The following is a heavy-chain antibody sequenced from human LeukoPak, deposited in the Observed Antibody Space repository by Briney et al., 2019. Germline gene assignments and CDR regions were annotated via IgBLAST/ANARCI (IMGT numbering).Heavy chain of an antibody. D-gene: IGHD6-13*01. Sequence: SETLSLTCAVYGGSFTGYYWSWMRQSPGKGLQWIAEVNHRGDTNYNPSVKGRVTISVDTSKNQFSLKLSSVTAADTAVYYCARGRGIASWFDPWGQGTLVTVSS. V-gene: IGHV4-34*01. CDR2: VNHRGDT. CDR1: GGSFTGYY. CDR3: ARGRGIASWFDP. J-gene: IGHJ5*02.